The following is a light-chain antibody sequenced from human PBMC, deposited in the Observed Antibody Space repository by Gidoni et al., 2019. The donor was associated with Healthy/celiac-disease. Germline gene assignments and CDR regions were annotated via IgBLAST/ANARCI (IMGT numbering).Light chain of an antibody. CDR2: AAS. CDR3: QQYNSYPIFT. V-gene: IGKV1-16*01. Sequence: DIQMTQSPSSLSASVGDRVTITCRASQGISNYLAWFQQKPGKAPKTLIYAASSLQSGVPSTFSSSGSGTDFTITISSLQPADFSAYYCQQYNSYPIFTFXPXTKVEIK. CDR1: QGISNY. J-gene: IGKJ3*01.